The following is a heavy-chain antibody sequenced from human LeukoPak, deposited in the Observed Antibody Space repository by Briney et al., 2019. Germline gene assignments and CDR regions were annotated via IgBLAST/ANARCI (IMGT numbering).Heavy chain of an antibody. CDR2: INHSGST. CDR1: GGSISSSSYY. D-gene: IGHD4-17*01. J-gene: IGHJ4*02. Sequence: PSETLSLTCTVSGGSISSSSYYWSWIRQPPGKGLEWIGEINHSGSTNYNPSLKSRVTISVDTSKNQFSLKLSSVTAADTAVYYCARDSYGDISPIFDYWGQGTLVTVSS. V-gene: IGHV4-39*07. CDR3: ARDSYGDISPIFDY.